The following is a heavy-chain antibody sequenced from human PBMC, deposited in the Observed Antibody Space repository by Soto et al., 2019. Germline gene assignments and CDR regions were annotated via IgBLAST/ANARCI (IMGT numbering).Heavy chain of an antibody. CDR3: AKTQTFNGYYGGFDA. CDR1: GFSFAGYA. CDR2: VSGGGAST. V-gene: IGHV3-23*01. J-gene: IGHJ4*02. Sequence: GGSLRLSCAATGFSFAGYALTWVRQAPGKGLEWLSAVSGGGASTYYADSVRGRFSISRDVSGDMIYLQLNRLTAGDTATYYCAKTQTFNGYYGGFDAWGQGTRVTVSS. D-gene: IGHD3-3*01.